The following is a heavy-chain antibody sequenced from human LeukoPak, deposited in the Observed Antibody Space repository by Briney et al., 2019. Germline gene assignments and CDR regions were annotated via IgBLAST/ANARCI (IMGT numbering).Heavy chain of an antibody. CDR3: ATSIAVAGMGWFDP. Sequence: GASVKVSCKASGGTFSSYAISWVRQAPGQGLEWMGGIIPIFGTANYAQKFQGRVTITADESTSTAYMELSSLRSEDTAVYYCATSIAVAGMGWFDPWGQGTLVTVSS. CDR2: IIPIFGTA. J-gene: IGHJ5*02. D-gene: IGHD6-19*01. V-gene: IGHV1-69*13. CDR1: GGTFSSYA.